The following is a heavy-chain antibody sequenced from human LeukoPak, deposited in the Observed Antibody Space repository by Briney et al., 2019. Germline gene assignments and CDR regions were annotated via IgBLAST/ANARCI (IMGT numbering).Heavy chain of an antibody. D-gene: IGHD4-17*01. V-gene: IGHV3-72*01. J-gene: IGHJ4*02. Sequence: PGGSLRLSCAASGFTFSDHYMDWVRQAPGKGLEWVGRTRNKANSYTTEYAASVKGRFTISRDDSKNSLYLQMNSLKTEDTAVYYCAREIHGEYDYWGQGTLVTVSS. CDR1: GFTFSDHY. CDR3: AREIHGEYDY. CDR2: TRNKANSYTT.